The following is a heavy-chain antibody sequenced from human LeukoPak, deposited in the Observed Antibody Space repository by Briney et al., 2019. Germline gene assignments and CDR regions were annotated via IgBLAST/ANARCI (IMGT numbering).Heavy chain of an antibody. CDR1: GYPFDTYW. CDR2: INPLDSDT. V-gene: IGHV5-51*01. J-gene: IGHJ4*02. CDR3: ARPLPGAHSGSYYFEF. D-gene: IGHD1-26*01. Sequence: GESLKISCKGSGYPFDTYWIGWVRQTPGKGLEWMGIINPLDSDTRYSPSFQGQVTFSADKSITTAYLQWSGLAASDTAMYYCARPLPGAHSGSYYFEFWGQGTLVTVSS.